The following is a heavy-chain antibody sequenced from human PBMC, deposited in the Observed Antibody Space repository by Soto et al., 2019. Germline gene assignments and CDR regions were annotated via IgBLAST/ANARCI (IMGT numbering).Heavy chain of an antibody. Sequence: PGESLKISCKGSGYSFTSYWISWVRQMPGKGLEWMGRIDPSDSYTNYSPSFQGHVTISADKSISTAYLQWSSLKASDTAMYYCASRYSSSNYYGTDVWGQGTTVTVSS. CDR1: GYSFTSYW. D-gene: IGHD6-6*01. CDR2: IDPSDSYT. V-gene: IGHV5-10-1*01. CDR3: ASRYSSSNYYGTDV. J-gene: IGHJ6*02.